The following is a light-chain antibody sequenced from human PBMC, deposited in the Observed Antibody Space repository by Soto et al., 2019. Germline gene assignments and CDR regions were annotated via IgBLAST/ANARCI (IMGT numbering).Light chain of an antibody. J-gene: IGLJ2*01. CDR2: GDT. CDR3: QSYDSSLSGHVV. Sequence: QSVLTQPPSVSGAPGQRVTISCTGSSSDIGGGYDVHWYQHLPGSVPKLLIYGDTNRPSGVPDRFSGSKSGTSASLAITGLQAEDEAEYYCQSYDSSLSGHVVFGGGTKVTGL. V-gene: IGLV1-40*01. CDR1: SSDIGGGYD.